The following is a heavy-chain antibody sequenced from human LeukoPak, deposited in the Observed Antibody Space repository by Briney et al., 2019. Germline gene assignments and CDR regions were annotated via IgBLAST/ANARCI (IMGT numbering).Heavy chain of an antibody. V-gene: IGHV3-72*01. Sequence: PGGSLRLSCAASGFTFSDHYMDWVRQAPGKGLQWVGRVRNKPNTYTTDYAASVKGRFTISSDNTKSSLYLQMNSRKTEDATAYYCTRVPHADYFDYWGQGTLVTVSS. D-gene: IGHD1-26*01. J-gene: IGHJ4*02. CDR3: TRVPHADYFDY. CDR2: VRNKPNTYTT. CDR1: GFTFSDHY.